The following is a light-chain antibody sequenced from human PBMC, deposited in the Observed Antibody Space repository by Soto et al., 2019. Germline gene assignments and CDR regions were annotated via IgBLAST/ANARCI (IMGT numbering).Light chain of an antibody. Sequence: QSVLTQPASVSGSPGQSITISCTGTSSDVGGYNYVSWYQQHPGRAPKLMIYEVSNRPSGVSNRFSGSKSGNTASLTISGLQAEDEADYYCISYTSDETGVFGTGTKLTVL. V-gene: IGLV2-14*01. CDR2: EVS. CDR1: SSDVGGYNY. J-gene: IGLJ1*01. CDR3: ISYTSDETGV.